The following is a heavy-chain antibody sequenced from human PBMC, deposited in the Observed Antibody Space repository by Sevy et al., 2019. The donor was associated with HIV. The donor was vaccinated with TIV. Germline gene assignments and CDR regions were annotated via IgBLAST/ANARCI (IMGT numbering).Heavy chain of an antibody. CDR2: IYYSGRT. J-gene: IGHJ4*02. CDR1: GDSISSSSYY. Sequence: SETLSLTCSVSGDSISSSSYYWVWIRQPPGKGLEWIGTIYYSGRTYYNPSLKSRVTVSVDTSKNQFSLRVSSVTAADTAVYYCASIKIIGVASDYSDYWGQGTLVTVS. D-gene: IGHD3-3*01. CDR3: ASIKIIGVASDYSDY. V-gene: IGHV4-39*01.